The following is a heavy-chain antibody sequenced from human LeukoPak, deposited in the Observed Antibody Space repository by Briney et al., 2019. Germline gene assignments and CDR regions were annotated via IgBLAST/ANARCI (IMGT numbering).Heavy chain of an antibody. CDR2: IFPGDSDT. J-gene: IGHJ4*02. CDR1: GYSFSDYW. D-gene: IGHD6-13*01. V-gene: IGHV5-51*01. CDR3: ARRDKYSSSWGFDH. Sequence: GESLKISCKGSGYSFSDYWIGWVRQMPGKGLGWMGIIFPGDSDTRYSPSFQGQVTVSADKSISTAYLQWSSRKASDTAIYYCARRDKYSSSWGFDHWGQGTLVTVSS.